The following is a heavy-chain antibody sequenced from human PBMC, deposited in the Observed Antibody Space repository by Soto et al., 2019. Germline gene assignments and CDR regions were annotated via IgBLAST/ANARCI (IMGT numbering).Heavy chain of an antibody. V-gene: IGHV3-23*01. CDR3: ARVPSSSGRAHFDY. D-gene: IGHD2-15*01. J-gene: IGHJ4*02. CDR1: GFTFSNYA. Sequence: HPGGSLRLSCAASGFTFSNYAVTWVRQAPGKGLEWVSTISGSGGSTYYADSVKGRFTISRDNSKNTLYLQMNSLRAEDTAVYYCARVPSSSGRAHFDYWGQGTLVTVSS. CDR2: ISGSGGST.